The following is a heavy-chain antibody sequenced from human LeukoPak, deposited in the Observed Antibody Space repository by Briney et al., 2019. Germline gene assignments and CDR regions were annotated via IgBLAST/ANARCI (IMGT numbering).Heavy chain of an antibody. V-gene: IGHV3-53*01. CDR3: ARESQGDCSGGSCYSYGMDV. Sequence: SGGSLRLSCAASGFTVSSNYMSWVRQARGKGLEWVSVIYSGGSTYYADSVKGRFTISRDNSKNTLYLQMNSLRAEDTAVYYCARESQGDCSGGSCYSYGMDVWGKGTTVTVSS. D-gene: IGHD2-15*01. J-gene: IGHJ6*04. CDR2: IYSGGST. CDR1: GFTVSSNY.